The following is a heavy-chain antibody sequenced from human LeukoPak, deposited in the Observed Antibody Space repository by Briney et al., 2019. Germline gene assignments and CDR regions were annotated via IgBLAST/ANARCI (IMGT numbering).Heavy chain of an antibody. CDR3: ARLSVIKNFGY. J-gene: IGHJ4*02. Sequence: GGSLRHSCAASGFTFSSFWMSWVRQAPGKGLEWVANIKQDGSEKYYVDSVKGRFTISRDNAKNSLYLQMNGLRAEDTAVYYCARLSVIKNFGYWGPGTLVTVSS. CDR2: IKQDGSEK. CDR1: GFTFSSFW. D-gene: IGHD2/OR15-2a*01. V-gene: IGHV3-7*01.